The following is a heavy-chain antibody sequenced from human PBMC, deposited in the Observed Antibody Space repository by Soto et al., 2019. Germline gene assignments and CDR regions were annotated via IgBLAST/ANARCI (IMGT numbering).Heavy chain of an antibody. J-gene: IGHJ4*02. CDR2: INAGNGNT. CDR3: ARVDYYEGSFDY. D-gene: IGHD3-22*01. CDR1: GYTFSSHG. V-gene: IGHV1-3*01. Sequence: GASVKVSCKASGYTFSSHGTPRLLQAPGQRLEWMGWINAGNGNTKYSQKFQGRVTITRDTSASTAYMELSSLRSEDTAVYYCARVDYYEGSFDYWGQGTLVTVS.